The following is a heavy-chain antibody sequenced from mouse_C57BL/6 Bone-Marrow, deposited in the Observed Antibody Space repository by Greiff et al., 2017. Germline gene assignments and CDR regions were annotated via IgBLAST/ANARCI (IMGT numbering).Heavy chain of an antibody. Sequence: QVQLQQPGAELVKPGASVKISCKASGYTFTSYWITWVKQRPGQGLEWIGDIYPGSGSTNYNEKFKSKATLTVDTSSSTAYMQLSSLTSEDSAVYYCARKGYGNYYWYFDVWGTGTTVTVSS. CDR3: ARKGYGNYYWYFDV. CDR2: IYPGSGST. V-gene: IGHV1-55*01. CDR1: GYTFTSYW. J-gene: IGHJ1*03. D-gene: IGHD2-10*02.